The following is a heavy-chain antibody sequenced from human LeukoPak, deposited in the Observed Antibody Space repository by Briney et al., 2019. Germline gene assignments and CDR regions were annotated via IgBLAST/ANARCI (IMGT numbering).Heavy chain of an antibody. D-gene: IGHD2-2*01. CDR3: ARGGAGCSSTSCYFRFDP. V-gene: IGHV4-59*01. CDR2: IYYSGST. CDR1: GGSISSYY. Sequence: SESLSLTCTLSGGSISSYYWSWIRHPPPEGLEWIGYIYYSGSTTNNPSLKSRDPISVDTSKNQFSLKLSSVTAADTAVYYCARGGAGCSSTSCYFRFDPWGEGTLVTVSS. J-gene: IGHJ5*02.